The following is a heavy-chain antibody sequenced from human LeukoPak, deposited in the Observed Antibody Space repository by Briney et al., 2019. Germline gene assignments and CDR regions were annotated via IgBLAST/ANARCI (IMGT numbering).Heavy chain of an antibody. V-gene: IGHV3-74*01. Sequence: GGSLRLSCAASGFTLSRPWMHWVRQAPGKGLVWVSRINSDGSSTSYADSVKGRFTISRDNAKNTLYLQMNSLRAEDTAVYYCARDRGIAAAATGASDIWGQGTMVTVSS. CDR3: ARDRGIAAAATGASDI. CDR2: INSDGSST. J-gene: IGHJ3*02. CDR1: GFTLSRPW. D-gene: IGHD6-13*01.